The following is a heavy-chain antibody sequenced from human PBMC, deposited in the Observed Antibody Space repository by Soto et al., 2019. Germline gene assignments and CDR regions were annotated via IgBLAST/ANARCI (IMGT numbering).Heavy chain of an antibody. D-gene: IGHD6-13*01. CDR3: ARRIQGSSSHAFDI. CDR1: GFTFSDYS. V-gene: IGHV3-11*01. J-gene: IGHJ3*02. Sequence: QVQLVESGGGLVKPGGSLRLSCAASGFTFSDYSMSWIRQAPGKGLEWVSYIRGTVSDIYFADSVKGRFTISRDNPKNSLYLQMNSLRVEDTAVYYCARRIQGSSSHAFDIWGQGTKVTVSA. CDR2: IRGTVSDI.